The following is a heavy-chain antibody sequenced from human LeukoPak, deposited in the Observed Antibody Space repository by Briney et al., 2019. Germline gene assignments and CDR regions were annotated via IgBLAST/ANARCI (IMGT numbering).Heavy chain of an antibody. CDR1: GGSISAYY. CDR3: AKAGVLRYFDWSHDY. CDR2: IYASGSS. D-gene: IGHD3-9*01. J-gene: IGHJ4*02. Sequence: SETLSLTCTVSGGSISAYYWNWIRQPAAGGPEWIGRIYASGSSNYNPSLRSRVSMSLDKSKSQFSLSLDSVTAADTAVYYCAKAGVLRYFDWSHDYWGQGTLVTVSS. V-gene: IGHV4-4*07.